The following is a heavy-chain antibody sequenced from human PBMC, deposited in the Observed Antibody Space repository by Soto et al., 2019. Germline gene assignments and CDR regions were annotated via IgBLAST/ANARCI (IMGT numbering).Heavy chain of an antibody. D-gene: IGHD3-22*01. V-gene: IGHV3-15*07. CDR1: GFTFSNAW. J-gene: IGHJ3*02. CDR3: TTNMAPKYYYYSSGYYFAAFDI. Sequence: EVQLMESGGGLVKPGGSLRLSCAASGFTFSNAWMNWVRQAPGKGLEWVGRIKSKTDGGTTDYAAPVKGRFTISRDDSKNTMYLQMNSLKTEDTAVYYCTTNMAPKYYYYSSGYYFAAFDIWGQGTMVTVSS. CDR2: IKSKTDGGTT.